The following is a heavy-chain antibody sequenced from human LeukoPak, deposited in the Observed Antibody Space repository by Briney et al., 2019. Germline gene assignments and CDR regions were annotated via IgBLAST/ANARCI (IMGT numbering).Heavy chain of an antibody. CDR2: IYYSGST. V-gene: IGHV4-31*03. Sequence: SETLSLTCTVSGGSISSGGYYWSWIRQHPGKGLEWIGYIYYSGSTYYNPSLKSRVTISVDTSKNQFSLKLSSVTAADTAVYYCARMRYSSSWSPGRVGYWGQGTLVTVSS. CDR3: ARMRYSSSWSPGRVGY. CDR1: GGSISSGGYY. J-gene: IGHJ4*02. D-gene: IGHD6-13*01.